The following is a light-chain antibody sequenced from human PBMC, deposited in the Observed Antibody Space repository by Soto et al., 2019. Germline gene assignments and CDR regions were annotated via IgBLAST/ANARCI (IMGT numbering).Light chain of an antibody. CDR3: QQRSNWPPEVT. CDR2: DAS. Sequence: EIVLTQSPDTQSLSPGERATLSCRDSQSVRSSLAWYQQKPGQAPRLLIYDASNRATGIPARFSGSGSGTDFTLTISSLEPEDFAVYYCQQRSNWPPEVTFGPGTKVDIK. V-gene: IGKV3-11*01. CDR1: QSVRSS. J-gene: IGKJ3*01.